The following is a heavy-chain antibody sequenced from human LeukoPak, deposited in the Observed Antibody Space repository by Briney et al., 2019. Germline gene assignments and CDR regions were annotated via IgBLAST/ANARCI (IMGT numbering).Heavy chain of an antibody. Sequence: GGSLRLSCSASGFIFSTYNMHWIRQAPGKGLEYVSTITSDGGTTNYADPVKGRFTISRDNSKNTLYLQLSSLRPEDTAVYKCVKDFGAGRPDPWGQGTLVTVSS. CDR3: VKDFGAGRPDP. D-gene: IGHD3-3*01. V-gene: IGHV3-64D*09. CDR2: ITSDGGTT. CDR1: GFIFSTYN. J-gene: IGHJ5*02.